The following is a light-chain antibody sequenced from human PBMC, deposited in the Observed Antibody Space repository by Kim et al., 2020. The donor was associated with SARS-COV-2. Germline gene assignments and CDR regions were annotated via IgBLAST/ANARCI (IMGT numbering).Light chain of an antibody. CDR1: QSVGSY. CDR2: DAS. V-gene: IGKV3-11*01. CDR3: QQRNNWPEGLT. Sequence: EVVLTQSPATLSLSPGERATLSCRTSQSVGSYLAWYQHKAGQSPRLLIHDASSRAPGVPVRFSASGSGTDFTLTIDSLQPDDCAVYYCQQRNNWPEGLTFGGGTKVDIK. J-gene: IGKJ4*01.